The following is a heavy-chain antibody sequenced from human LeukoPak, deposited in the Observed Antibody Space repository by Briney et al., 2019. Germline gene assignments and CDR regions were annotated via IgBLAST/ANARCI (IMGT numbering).Heavy chain of an antibody. CDR1: GFTFSRYG. CDR2: LVYDARS. D-gene: IGHD6-19*01. J-gene: IGHJ4*02. Sequence: GGSLRLSCAASGFTFSRYGMHWVRQAPGKGLEWVARLVYDARSDYANSVKGRFSISRDDSKNTLFLDMSNLRVEDTALYYCARGLSAAFDFWGQGVLVTVSS. CDR3: ARGLSAAFDF. V-gene: IGHV3-33*01.